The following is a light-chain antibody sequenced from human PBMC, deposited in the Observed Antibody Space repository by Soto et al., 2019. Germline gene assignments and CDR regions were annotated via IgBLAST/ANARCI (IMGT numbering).Light chain of an antibody. CDR2: DVS. J-gene: IGLJ1*01. Sequence: QSGLTQPASVSGSPGQSITISCTGTSSDVGGYNYVSWYQQHPGKAPKLMIYDVSNRRSGVSNRFSGSKSGNTASLTISGLQAEDEADYYCSSYTSSSLFVFGTGTKVTVL. V-gene: IGLV2-14*01. CDR1: SSDVGGYNY. CDR3: SSYTSSSLFV.